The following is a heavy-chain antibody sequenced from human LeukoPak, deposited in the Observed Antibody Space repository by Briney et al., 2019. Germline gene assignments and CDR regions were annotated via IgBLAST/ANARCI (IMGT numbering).Heavy chain of an antibody. CDR1: GYTFTSYY. CDR3: ARDRDSDFSYYHYMDV. D-gene: IGHD3-3*01. Sequence: ASVKVSCKASGYTFTSYYMHWVRQAPGQGLEWMGIINPSGGSTSYAQKFQGRVTMTRDTSTSTVYMELSSLRSEDTAVYYCARDRDSDFSYYHYMDVWGKGTTVTVSS. J-gene: IGHJ6*03. V-gene: IGHV1-46*01. CDR2: INPSGGST.